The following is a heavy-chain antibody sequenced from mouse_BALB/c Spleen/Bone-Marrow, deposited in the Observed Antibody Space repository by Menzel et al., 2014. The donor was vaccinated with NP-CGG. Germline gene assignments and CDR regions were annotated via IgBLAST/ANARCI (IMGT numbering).Heavy chain of an antibody. CDR1: GHSFTRYW. V-gene: IGHV1-5*01. J-gene: IGHJ3*01. CDR3: ARGNYYDNHAGFAY. CDR2: IYPGNSDT. Sequence: VQLQQSGTVLARPGASVKLSCKASGHSFTRYWMHWVKQRPGQGLEWIGAIYPGNSDTTFKQKFKDKAKLTAVTSASTAFMELSSLTNENSAVYYCARGNYYDNHAGFAYWGQGTLVTVSA. D-gene: IGHD2-1*01.